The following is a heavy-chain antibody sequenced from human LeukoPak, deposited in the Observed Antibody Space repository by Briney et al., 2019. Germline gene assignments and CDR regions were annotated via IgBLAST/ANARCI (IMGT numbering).Heavy chain of an antibody. Sequence: PSETLSLTCAVSGYSISSGYYWGWIRPPPGKGLEWIGSIYHSGSIYYNPSLKSRVTISVDTSKNQFSLKLSSVTAADTAVYYCARLRGSYQHFDYWGQGTLVTVSS. CDR3: ARLRGSYQHFDY. V-gene: IGHV4-38-2*01. D-gene: IGHD1-26*01. CDR1: GYSISSGYY. J-gene: IGHJ4*02. CDR2: IYHSGSI.